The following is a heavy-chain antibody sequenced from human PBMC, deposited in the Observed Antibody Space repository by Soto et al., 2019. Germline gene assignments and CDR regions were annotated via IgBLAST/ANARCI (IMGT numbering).Heavy chain of an antibody. Sequence: SGPTLVNPTQTLTLTCTFSGFSLSTSGVGVGWIRQPPGKALEWLALIYWNDDKRYSPSLKSRLTITKDTSKNQVVLTMTNMDPVDTATYYCAHSFLYTQNYRYGSGSYYNVSPYFDYWGQGTLVTVSS. CDR1: GFSLSTSGVG. J-gene: IGHJ4*02. CDR3: AHSFLYTQNYRYGSGSYYNVSPYFDY. CDR2: IYWNDDK. V-gene: IGHV2-5*01. D-gene: IGHD3-10*01.